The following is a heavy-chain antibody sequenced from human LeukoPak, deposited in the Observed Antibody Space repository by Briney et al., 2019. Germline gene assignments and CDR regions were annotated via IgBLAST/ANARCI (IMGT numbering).Heavy chain of an antibody. J-gene: IGHJ4*02. V-gene: IGHV4-61*02. CDR1: GGSVSSGSYY. Sequence: PSQTLSLTCAVSGGSVSSGSYYWTWIRQPAGRGLEWIGRIYTSGSTNYNPSLKSRVTISVDMSKNQFSLKLSAVTAADTAVYYCVREREGGYYLFDSWGQGTLVTVSS. CDR2: IYTSGST. CDR3: VREREGGYYLFDS. D-gene: IGHD3-3*01.